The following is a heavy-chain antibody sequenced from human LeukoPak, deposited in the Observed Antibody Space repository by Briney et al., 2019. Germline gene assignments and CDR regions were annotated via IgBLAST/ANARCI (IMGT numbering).Heavy chain of an antibody. CDR3: ARYYYDSSGYYSLAFDI. CDR1: GYTFTHYV. Sequence: ASLKVSCKTSGYTFTHYVISWVRQAPGQGLEWMGWISAYNGNTNYAQKLQGRVTMTTDTSTSTAYMELRSLRSDDTAVYYCARYYYDSSGYYSLAFDIWGQGTMVTVSS. V-gene: IGHV1-18*01. J-gene: IGHJ3*02. D-gene: IGHD3-22*01. CDR2: ISAYNGNT.